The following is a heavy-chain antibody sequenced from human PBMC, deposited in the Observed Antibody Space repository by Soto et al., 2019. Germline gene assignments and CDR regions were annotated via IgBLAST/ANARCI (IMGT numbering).Heavy chain of an antibody. CDR3: ARADPDCTGGSCYGMDV. CDR2: IYYSGST. Sequence: SETLSLTCTVSGGSISSGGYYWSWIRQHPGKGLEWIGYIYYSGSTYYNPSLKSRVTISVDTSKNQFSLRLSSVTAADTAVYYCARADPDCTGGSCYGMDVWGQGTTVTVSS. J-gene: IGHJ6*02. CDR1: GGSISSGGYY. D-gene: IGHD2-8*02. V-gene: IGHV4-31*03.